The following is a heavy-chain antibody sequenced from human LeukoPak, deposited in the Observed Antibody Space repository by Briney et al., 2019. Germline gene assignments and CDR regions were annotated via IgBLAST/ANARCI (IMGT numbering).Heavy chain of an antibody. CDR3: ARVGHLTLDDVFDI. J-gene: IGHJ3*02. D-gene: IGHD3-16*01. V-gene: IGHV1-69*13. CDR2: IIPIFGSA. CDR1: GGTFSNYA. Sequence: GASVKVSCKASGGTFSNYAINWVRQAPGQGLEWMGGIIPIFGSASYAQKFQGRVTITADESTSTAYMELSSLRSEDTAVYYCARVGHLTLDDVFDIWGQGTMVIVSS.